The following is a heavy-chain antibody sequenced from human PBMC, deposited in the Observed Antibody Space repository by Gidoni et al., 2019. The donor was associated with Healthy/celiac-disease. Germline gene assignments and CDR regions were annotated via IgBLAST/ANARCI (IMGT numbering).Heavy chain of an antibody. Sequence: QVQLQESGPGLVKPSETLSLTCTVSGGSISSYYWSWIRQPPGKGLEWIWYIYYSGSTNYNPSLKSRVTIAVDTSKNQFSLKLSSVTAADTDVYYCARVVSSSSRRDDAFDIWGQGTMVTVSS. CDR2: IYYSGST. CDR3: ARVVSSSSRRDDAFDI. D-gene: IGHD6-6*01. J-gene: IGHJ3*02. V-gene: IGHV4-59*01. CDR1: GGSISSYY.